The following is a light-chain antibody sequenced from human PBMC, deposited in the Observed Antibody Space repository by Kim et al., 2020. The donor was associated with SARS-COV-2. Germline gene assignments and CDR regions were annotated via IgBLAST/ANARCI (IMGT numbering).Light chain of an antibody. Sequence: EIVMTQSPATLSVSPGERATLSCRASQSVSSNLVWYQQKPGQAPRLLIYGASTRATGIPARFSGSGSGTEFTLTISSLQSEDFAVYYCQQYNNWPPSTFGQGTQLEIK. CDR3: QQYNNWPPST. V-gene: IGKV3-15*01. CDR1: QSVSSN. J-gene: IGKJ5*01. CDR2: GAS.